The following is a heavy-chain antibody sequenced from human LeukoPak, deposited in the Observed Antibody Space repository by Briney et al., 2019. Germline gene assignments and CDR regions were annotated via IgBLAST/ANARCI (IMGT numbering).Heavy chain of an antibody. Sequence: GGSLRLSCAASGFTFSSYEMNWVRQAPGKGLEWVATIDEDGSEKYYVDSVKGRFTISRDNAKNSLSLEMNSLRVEDTAVYYCARIFGYYYYYLDVWGKGTPVTISS. J-gene: IGHJ6*03. CDR1: GFTFSSYE. CDR2: IDEDGSEK. CDR3: ARIFGYYYYYLDV. D-gene: IGHD3-3*01. V-gene: IGHV3-7*01.